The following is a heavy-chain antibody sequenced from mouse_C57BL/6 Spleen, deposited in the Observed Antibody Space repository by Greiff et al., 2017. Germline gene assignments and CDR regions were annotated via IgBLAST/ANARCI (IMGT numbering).Heavy chain of an antibody. CDR1: GYTFTDHT. D-gene: IGHD1-1*01. CDR3: AREGHYYGSDYAMDY. V-gene: IGHV1-78*01. Sequence: QVQLQQSDAELVKPGASVKISCKVSGYTFTDHTIHWMKQRPEQGLEWIGYIYPRDGSTKYNAKFKGKATLTADKSSSTAYMQLNSLTSEDSAVYFCAREGHYYGSDYAMDYWGQGTSVTVSS. J-gene: IGHJ4*01. CDR2: IYPRDGST.